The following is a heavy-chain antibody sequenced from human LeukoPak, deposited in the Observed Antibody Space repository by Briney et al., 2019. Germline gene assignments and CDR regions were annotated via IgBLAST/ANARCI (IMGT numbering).Heavy chain of an antibody. CDR3: ARESNIAAAGIDL. J-gene: IGHJ4*02. CDR2: ISTSGST. CDR1: GGSISNFY. Sequence: SETLSLTCTVSGGSISNFYWSWIRQPAGKGLEWIGRISTSGSTYYNPSLKSRITMSLDTSKNQFSLRLSSLTAADTAVSYCARESNIAAAGIDLWGQGTLVTVSS. D-gene: IGHD6-13*01. V-gene: IGHV4-4*07.